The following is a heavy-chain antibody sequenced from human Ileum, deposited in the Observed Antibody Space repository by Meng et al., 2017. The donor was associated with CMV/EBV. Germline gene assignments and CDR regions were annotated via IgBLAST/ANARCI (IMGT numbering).Heavy chain of an antibody. V-gene: IGHV3-15*01. CDR1: GFTFSNAW. J-gene: IGHJ5*02. Sequence: ASGFTFSNAWMSWVRQAPGKGLEWVGRIKSKTDGGTTDYAAPVKGRFTISRDDSKNTLYLQMNSLKTEDTAVYYCTTAHRRYSGFDPWGQGTPVTVSS. CDR3: TTAHRRYSGFDP. CDR2: IKSKTDGGTT. D-gene: IGHD3-9*01.